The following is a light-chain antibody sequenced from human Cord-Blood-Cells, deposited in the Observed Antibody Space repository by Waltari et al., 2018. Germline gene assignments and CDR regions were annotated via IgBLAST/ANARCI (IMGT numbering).Light chain of an antibody. Sequence: DIVMTQSPDSLAVSLGERATINCKSSQSVLYSSNNKNYLAWYQQKPGQPPKLLIYWASTRESGVPDRVSVSGSGTDFTLTISSLQAEDVAVYYCQQYYSTPWTFGQGTKVEIK. CDR2: WAS. CDR3: QQYYSTPWT. CDR1: QSVLYSSNNKNY. J-gene: IGKJ1*01. V-gene: IGKV4-1*01.